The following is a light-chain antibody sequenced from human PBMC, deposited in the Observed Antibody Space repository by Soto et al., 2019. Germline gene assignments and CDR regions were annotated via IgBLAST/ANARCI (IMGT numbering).Light chain of an antibody. CDR3: QQYGGSPRT. Sequence: EIVLTQSPGTLSLSPGERATLSCRASQSVSSSYLAWYQQKPGQAPRLLIYGASSRATGIPDRFSGSGSGTDFTLTISRLAPEDLAVYYCQQYGGSPRTFGQGTKVDIK. CDR2: GAS. J-gene: IGKJ1*01. V-gene: IGKV3-20*01. CDR1: QSVSSSY.